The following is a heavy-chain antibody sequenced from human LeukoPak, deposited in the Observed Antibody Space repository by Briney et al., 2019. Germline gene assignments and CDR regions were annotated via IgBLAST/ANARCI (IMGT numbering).Heavy chain of an antibody. CDR2: IKQDGSEK. CDR1: GFTFSSYW. D-gene: IGHD3-22*01. Sequence: GGSLRLSCAASGFTFSSYWMSWVRQAPGKGLEWVSNIKQDGSEKYYVDSVKGRFTISRDDAKNSLYLQMNSLRAEDTAVYYCARSIVVVNWFDPWGQGTLVTVSS. J-gene: IGHJ5*02. V-gene: IGHV3-7*01. CDR3: ARSIVVVNWFDP.